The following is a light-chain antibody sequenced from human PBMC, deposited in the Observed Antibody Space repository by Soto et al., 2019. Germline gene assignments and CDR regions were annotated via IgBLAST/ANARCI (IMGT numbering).Light chain of an antibody. CDR1: SSDVGGYNY. J-gene: IGLJ2*01. Sequence: QSALTQPASVSGSPGQSITISCTGTSSDVGGYNYVSWYQQHPGKAPKFMIYEVSNRPSWVSNRFSGSKSGNTASLTISGLQAEDEADYYCISYTRNSTLVFGGGTKLTVL. CDR3: ISYTRNSTLV. V-gene: IGLV2-14*01. CDR2: EVS.